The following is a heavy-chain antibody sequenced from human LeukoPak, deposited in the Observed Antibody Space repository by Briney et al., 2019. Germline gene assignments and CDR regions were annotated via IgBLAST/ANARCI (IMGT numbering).Heavy chain of an antibody. J-gene: IGHJ2*01. D-gene: IGHD3-22*01. V-gene: IGHV4-59*01. Sequence: SETLSLTCTVSGGSISSYYWSWIRRPPGKGLEWIGYIYYSGSTNYNPSLKSRVTISVDTSKNQFSLKLSSVTAADTAVYYCARGEGYDSSGYYDWYFDLWGRGTLVTVSS. CDR3: ARGEGYDSSGYYDWYFDL. CDR1: GGSISSYY. CDR2: IYYSGST.